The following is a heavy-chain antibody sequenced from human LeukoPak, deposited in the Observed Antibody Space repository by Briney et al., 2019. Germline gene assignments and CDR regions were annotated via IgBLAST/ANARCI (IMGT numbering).Heavy chain of an antibody. Sequence: MASETLSLTCTVSGGSISSSSYYWGWIRQPPGKGLEWIGSIYYSGGTYYNPSLRSRVTISVGTSKNQFSLKLSSVTASDTAVYYCAVVTTTTFDYWGQGTLVTVSS. CDR1: GGSISSSSYY. CDR3: AVVTTTTFDY. D-gene: IGHD4-23*01. V-gene: IGHV4-39*01. J-gene: IGHJ4*02. CDR2: IYYSGGT.